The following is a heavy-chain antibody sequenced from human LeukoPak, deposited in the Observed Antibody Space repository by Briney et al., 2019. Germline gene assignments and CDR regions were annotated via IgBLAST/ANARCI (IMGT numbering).Heavy chain of an antibody. J-gene: IGHJ4*02. CDR1: GVSINTCCYY. CDR3: ARGRSYGFDFDS. D-gene: IGHD3-16*01. V-gene: IGHV4-61*01. CDR2: KYYSGSS. Sequence: SETLSLTCDVSGVSINTCCYYWTWIRQPPGKGLEWIGYKYYSGSSRYNSSLRSRLTISLDSSKNQFSLRLTSVTAADTAVYYCARGRSYGFDFDSWGPGTLVIVSS.